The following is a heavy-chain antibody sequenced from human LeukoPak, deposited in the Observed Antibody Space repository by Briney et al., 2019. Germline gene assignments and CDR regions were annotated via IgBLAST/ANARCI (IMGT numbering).Heavy chain of an antibody. D-gene: IGHD3-3*01. Sequence: PSETLSLTCAVYGGSFSGYYWSWIRQPPGKGLEWIGEINHSGSTNYNPSLKSRVTISVDTSKNQFSPKLSSVTAADTAVYYCARGRSRSVTIFGPLGYWGQGTLVTVSS. J-gene: IGHJ4*02. V-gene: IGHV4-34*01. CDR3: ARGRSRSVTIFGPLGY. CDR1: GGSFSGYY. CDR2: INHSGST.